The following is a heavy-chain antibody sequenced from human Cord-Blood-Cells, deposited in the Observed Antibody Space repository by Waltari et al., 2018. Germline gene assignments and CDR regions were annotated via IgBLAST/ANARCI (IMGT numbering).Heavy chain of an antibody. Sequence: EVQLVASGGGLGQPGGSRRRCCAASGFTFGGYDMHWVRQATGKVLEWVSAIVTAGDTSYPVSLPCRFTISRENAKTSLFLQMNSLRAGDTAVYYCARVGQLGFDYCGQGTLVTLSS. J-gene: IGHJ4*02. D-gene: IGHD6-6*01. V-gene: IGHV3-13*01. CDR1: GFTFGGYD. CDR3: ARVGQLGFDY. CDR2: IVTAGDT.